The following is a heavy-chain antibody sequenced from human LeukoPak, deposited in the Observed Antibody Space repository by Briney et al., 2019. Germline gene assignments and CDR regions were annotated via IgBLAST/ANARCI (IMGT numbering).Heavy chain of an antibody. CDR1: GFTFSSYG. CDR2: IWYDGSNK. D-gene: IGHD2-2*01. V-gene: IGHV3-33*01. CDR3: ARGVIGYCSSTSCYERDYYCGMDV. Sequence: GRSLRLSCAASGFTFSSYGMHWVRQAPGKGLEWVAVIWYDGSNKYYADSVKGRFTISRDNSKNTLYLQMNSLRAEDTAVYYCARGVIGYCSSTSCYERDYYCGMDVWGQGTTVTVSS. J-gene: IGHJ6*02.